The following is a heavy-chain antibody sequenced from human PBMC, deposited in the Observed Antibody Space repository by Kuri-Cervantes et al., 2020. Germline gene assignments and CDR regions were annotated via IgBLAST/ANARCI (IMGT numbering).Heavy chain of an antibody. Sequence: GGSLRLSCKASGYSFTNYWIGWVRQMPGKGLELMGIIYPPDSDTRYSPSFQGQVIISADRSISTAYLQWSSLKASDTAICYCARRVTEVTTGENWFDPWGEGTLVTVSS. CDR2: IYPPDSDT. J-gene: IGHJ5*02. D-gene: IGHD4-17*01. CDR1: GYSFTNYW. CDR3: ARRVTEVTTGENWFDP. V-gene: IGHV5-51*01.